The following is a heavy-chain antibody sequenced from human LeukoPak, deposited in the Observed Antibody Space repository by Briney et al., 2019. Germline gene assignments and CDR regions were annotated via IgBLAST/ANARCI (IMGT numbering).Heavy chain of an antibody. D-gene: IGHD4-23*01. CDR1: GFTFSSYS. CDR2: ISSSSSYI. J-gene: IGHJ4*02. Sequence: PGGSLRLSCAASGFTFSSYSMNWVRQAPGKGLEWVSSISSSSSYIYYADSVKGRFTISRDNAKNSLYLQMNSLRAEDTAVYYRARASRKLYYFDYWGQGTLVTVSS. V-gene: IGHV3-21*01. CDR3: ARASRKLYYFDY.